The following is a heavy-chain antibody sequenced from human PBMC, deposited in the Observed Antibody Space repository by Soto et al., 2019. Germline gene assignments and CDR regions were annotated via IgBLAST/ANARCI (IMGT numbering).Heavy chain of an antibody. CDR1: GGSISSSSYY. CDR3: ARSSGYDSLFDY. J-gene: IGHJ4*02. Sequence: QLQLQESGPGLVKPSETLSLTCTVSGGSISSSSYYWGWIRQPPGKGLEWIGGIYYRVSTYYNPSLKSRVTISVDTSKNKFSLKLSSVTAADTAVYYCARSSGYDSLFDYWGQGTLVTVSS. CDR2: IYYRVST. D-gene: IGHD5-12*01. V-gene: IGHV4-39*01.